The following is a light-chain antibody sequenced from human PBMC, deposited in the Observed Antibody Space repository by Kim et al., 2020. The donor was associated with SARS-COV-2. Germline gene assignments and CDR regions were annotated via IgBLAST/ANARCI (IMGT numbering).Light chain of an antibody. V-gene: IGLV3-21*04. CDR2: HDS. CDR3: QVWDATGDHHGV. Sequence: SYELTQPPSVSVAPGKRARITCGGKNIGSDTVHWYQQRPGQAPVLGIYHDSDRPSGIPQRFSGSNSGDTATLTISRVEAGDEADYYCQVWDATGDHHGVF. J-gene: IGLJ3*02. CDR1: NIGSDT.